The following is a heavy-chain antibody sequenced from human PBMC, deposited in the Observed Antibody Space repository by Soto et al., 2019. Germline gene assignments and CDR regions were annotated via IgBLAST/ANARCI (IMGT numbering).Heavy chain of an antibody. D-gene: IGHD3-9*01. V-gene: IGHV3-30-3*01. CDR2: TSYDGSNK. CDR3: ARDWETSATGLIDS. J-gene: IGHJ4*02. Sequence: PGVSLRLSCVASGFTFSSYALHWVRQAPGKGLEWVAVTSYDGSNKYYADSVEGRFTISRDNSKNTLYLQTSSLTTEDTAMYYCARDWETSATGLIDSWGQGTLVTVSS. CDR1: GFTFSSYA.